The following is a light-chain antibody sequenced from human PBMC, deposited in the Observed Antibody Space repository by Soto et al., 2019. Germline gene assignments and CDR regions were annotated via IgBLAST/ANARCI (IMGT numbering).Light chain of an antibody. J-gene: IGKJ2*01. CDR1: QSVSTY. Sequence: DIVVTQSPATLSLSPGERATLACRASQSVSTYLAWYQQRPGQAPRLLIYDASNRATGIPARFSGSGSGTDFTLTISSLEPEDFAIYYCQQRSGWYTFGQGTKVDIK. CDR3: QQRSGWYT. V-gene: IGKV3-11*01. CDR2: DAS.